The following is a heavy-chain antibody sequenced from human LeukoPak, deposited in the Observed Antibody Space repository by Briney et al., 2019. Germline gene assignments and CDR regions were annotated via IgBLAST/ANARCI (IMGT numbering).Heavy chain of an antibody. CDR3: VRDDPVYPYDS. V-gene: IGHV1-69*04. J-gene: IGHJ4*02. CDR1: GATFSTYG. Sequence: SLKVSCKASGATFSTYGISSVRQAPGRGLEWIGRIYPIRNIANHAQKFQGSISITADKSKSTGFMKLRSPTADDTAVYFCVRDDPVYPYDSWGQGTLVTVSS. D-gene: IGHD2-8*01. CDR2: IYPIRNIA.